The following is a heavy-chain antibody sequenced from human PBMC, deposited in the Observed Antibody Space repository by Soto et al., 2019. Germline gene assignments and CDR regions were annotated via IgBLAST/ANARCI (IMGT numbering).Heavy chain of an antibody. CDR2: MNPNRGNT. CDR1: GYTFSSND. V-gene: IGHV1-8*01. CDR3: ARGSWFGDLGNFDY. D-gene: IGHD3-10*01. Sequence: ASVKVSCKASGYTFSSNDINWVRQAPGQGLEWMGWMNPNRGNTDYAQKFRGRVTMTTNTSISTAYMELSSLRSEDTAVYYCARGSWFGDLGNFDYWGRGTQVTVSS. J-gene: IGHJ4*02.